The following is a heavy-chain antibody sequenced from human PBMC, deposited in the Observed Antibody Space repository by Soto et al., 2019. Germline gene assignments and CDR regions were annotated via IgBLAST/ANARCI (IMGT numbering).Heavy chain of an antibody. CDR2: IYSGGST. CDR1: GFTVSSNY. V-gene: IGHV3-66*01. CDR3: ARDRILTSMDV. Sequence: EVQLVESGGGLVQPGGSLRLSCAASGFTVSSNYMSWVRQAPGKGLEWVSVIYSGGSTYYAGSVKGRFTISRDNSKNTLYLQMNSLRAADTAVYYCARDRILTSMDVWGQGTTVNVS. J-gene: IGHJ6*02.